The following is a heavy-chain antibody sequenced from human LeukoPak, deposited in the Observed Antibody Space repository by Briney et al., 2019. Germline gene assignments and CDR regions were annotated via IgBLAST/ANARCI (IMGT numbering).Heavy chain of an antibody. J-gene: IGHJ3*02. D-gene: IGHD3-22*01. V-gene: IGHV4-30-4*01. CDR1: GGSISSGDYY. CDR2: IYYSGNS. CDR3: SRDPPWDYDRSGYASGAFDI. Sequence: SQTLSLTCTVSGGSISSGDYYWSWIRQPPGKGLEWIVTIYYSGNSYYNPSLKSRVIISVDTSKNQFSLKLSSVTAADTAIYYLSRDPPWDYDRSGYASGAFDIWGQGTMVTVSS.